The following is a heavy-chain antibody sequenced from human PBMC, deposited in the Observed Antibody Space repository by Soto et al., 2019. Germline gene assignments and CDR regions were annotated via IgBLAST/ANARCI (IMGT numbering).Heavy chain of an antibody. CDR1: GDSTSSGGYY. CDR2: IYDNGGA. CDR3: ARVKGGTTRRAFDS. Sequence: PSETLSLTCTVSGDSTSSGGYYWSWIRQHPGKGLEWIGYIYDNGGAYYSPSLKGRVVISLDRSENQFSLRLSSVTAADTAVYYCARVKGGTTRRAFDSWGQGTLVTVSS. V-gene: IGHV4-31*03. J-gene: IGHJ4*02. D-gene: IGHD1-7*01.